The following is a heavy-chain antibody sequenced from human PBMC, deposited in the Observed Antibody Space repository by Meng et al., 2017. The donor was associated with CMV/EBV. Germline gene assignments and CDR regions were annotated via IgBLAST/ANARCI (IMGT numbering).Heavy chain of an antibody. V-gene: IGHV4-34*01. CDR1: GGSFSGYY. J-gene: IGHJ5*02. D-gene: IGHD1-26*01. CDR2: INHSGST. CDR3: ARGVGGWFDP. Sequence: QVQLPQVCAGILKPSETLSLTCAVYGGSFSGYYWSWIRQPPGKGLEWIGEINHSGSTNYNPSLKSRVTISVDTSKNQFSLKLSSVTAADTAVYYCARGVGGWFDPWGQGTLVTVSS.